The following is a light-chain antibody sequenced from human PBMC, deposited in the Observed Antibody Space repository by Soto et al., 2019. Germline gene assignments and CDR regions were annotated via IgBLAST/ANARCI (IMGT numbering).Light chain of an antibody. J-gene: IGKJ5*01. Sequence: DIQMTQSPSSLSAFVGNRVTITCRASQSISNYLNWFQRKPGKAPKLLIYAASTLQSGVPSRFGGSGSGTDFTLTITRLEPEDSAVYFCQQYTGPPTTFGQGTRLEIK. CDR1: QSISNY. V-gene: IGKV1-39*01. CDR3: QQYTGPPTT. CDR2: AAS.